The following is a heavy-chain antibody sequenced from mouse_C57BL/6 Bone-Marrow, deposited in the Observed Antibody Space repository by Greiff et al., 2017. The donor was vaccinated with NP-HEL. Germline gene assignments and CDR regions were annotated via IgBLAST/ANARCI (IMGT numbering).Heavy chain of an antibody. CDR3: ARVIYDGYYGDY. J-gene: IGHJ2*01. V-gene: IGHV5-6*02. CDR2: ISSGGSYT. CDR1: GFTFSSYG. D-gene: IGHD2-3*01. Sequence: DVKLVESGGDLVKPGGSLKLSCAASGFTFSSYGMSWVRQTPDKRLEWVATISSGGSYTYYPDSLKGRFTISRDNAKNTLYLQMSSLKSEDTAMYYCARVIYDGYYGDYGGQGTTRTVSS.